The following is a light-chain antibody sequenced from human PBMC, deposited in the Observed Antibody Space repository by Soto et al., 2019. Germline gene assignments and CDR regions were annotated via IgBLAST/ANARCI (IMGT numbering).Light chain of an antibody. CDR1: QSVSSSY. Sequence: EIVLTQSPGTLSLSPGEGATLSCRASQSVSSSYLAWYQQKPGQAPRLLIYGASSRATGIPDRFSGSGSGTDFTLTISRLEPEDFAVYYCQHYGSSLIFTFGPGTKVDI. V-gene: IGKV3-20*01. J-gene: IGKJ3*01. CDR3: QHYGSSLIFT. CDR2: GAS.